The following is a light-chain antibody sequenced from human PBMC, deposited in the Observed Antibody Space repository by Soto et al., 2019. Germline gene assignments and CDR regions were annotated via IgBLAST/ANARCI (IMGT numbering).Light chain of an antibody. Sequence: QSALTQPASVSGSPGQSITISCTGTSSDVGGYDYVSWYQQHPSKAPKLILYEVSSRPSGVSNRFSGSKSGNTASLTISGLRPEDEADYYCNSYTSTSSRVFGGGTKLTVL. V-gene: IGLV2-14*01. CDR2: EVS. CDR3: NSYTSTSSRV. CDR1: SSDVGGYDY. J-gene: IGLJ3*02.